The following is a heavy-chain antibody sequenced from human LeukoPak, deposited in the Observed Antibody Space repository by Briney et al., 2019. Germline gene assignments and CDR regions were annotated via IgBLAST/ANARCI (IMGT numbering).Heavy chain of an antibody. CDR1: GGTFSSYA. V-gene: IGHV1-69*13. CDR3: ARATDSSGYYYGWFDP. J-gene: IGHJ5*02. CDR2: IIPIFGTA. Sequence: ASVKVSCKTSGGTFSSYAISWVRQAPGQGLEWMGGIIPIFGTANYAQKFQGRVTITADESTSTAYMELSSLRSEDTAVYYCARATDSSGYYYGWFDPWGQGTLVTVSS. D-gene: IGHD3-22*01.